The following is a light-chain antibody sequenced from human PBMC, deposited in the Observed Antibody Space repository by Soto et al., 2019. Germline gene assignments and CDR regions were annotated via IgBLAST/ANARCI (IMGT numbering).Light chain of an antibody. CDR1: QSVLYSSNNKNY. CDR3: QQYYSLWT. J-gene: IGKJ1*01. V-gene: IGKV4-1*01. Sequence: DIVMTQSPDSLAVSLGERATTNCKSSQSVLYSSNNKNYLAWYQQKPGQPPKLLIYWASTRESGVPDRFSGSGSGTDFTLTISSLQAEDVAVYYCQQYYSLWTFGQGTKVEIK. CDR2: WAS.